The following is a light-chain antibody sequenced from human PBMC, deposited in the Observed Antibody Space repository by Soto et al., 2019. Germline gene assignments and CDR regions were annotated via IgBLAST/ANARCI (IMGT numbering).Light chain of an antibody. Sequence: EIVLTQSPGTLSLSPGERATLSCRASQSVSSSYLAWYQQKPRQAPRLLIYGASSRATGIPDRFSGSGSGTDFTLTISRLEPEDFAVYYCQQYGSSPAITFGGGTKVDI. CDR2: GAS. V-gene: IGKV3-20*01. CDR1: QSVSSSY. CDR3: QQYGSSPAIT. J-gene: IGKJ4*01.